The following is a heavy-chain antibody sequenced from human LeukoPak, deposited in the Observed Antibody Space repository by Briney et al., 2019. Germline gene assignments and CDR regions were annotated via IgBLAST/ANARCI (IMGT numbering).Heavy chain of an antibody. CDR3: ARAYDSSGYPAFDI. D-gene: IGHD3-22*01. V-gene: IGHV4-59*01. J-gene: IGHJ3*02. CDR2: IYYSGST. CDR1: GGSISSYY. Sequence: SETLSLTCTVSGGSISSYYWSWLRQPPGKGLEWIGYIYYSGSTNYNPSLKSRVTISVDTSKNQFSLKLSSVTAADTAVYYCARAYDSSGYPAFDIWGQGTMVTVSS.